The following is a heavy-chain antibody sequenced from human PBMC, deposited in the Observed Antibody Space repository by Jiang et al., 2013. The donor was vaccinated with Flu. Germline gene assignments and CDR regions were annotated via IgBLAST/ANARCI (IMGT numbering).Heavy chain of an antibody. Sequence: GLVKPSETLSLTCSVFGDSINSNNYYWGWIRQAPGQGLEWVGSIYFSGTTYQNPSLKSRVTMSLDTSKNQFSLKLRSVTAADTAVYFCARNVMTTVTQFFDYWG. V-gene: IGHV4-39*07. CDR2: IYFSGTT. D-gene: IGHD4-17*01. CDR1: GDSINSNNYY. J-gene: IGHJ4*01. CDR3: ARNVMTTVTQFFDY.